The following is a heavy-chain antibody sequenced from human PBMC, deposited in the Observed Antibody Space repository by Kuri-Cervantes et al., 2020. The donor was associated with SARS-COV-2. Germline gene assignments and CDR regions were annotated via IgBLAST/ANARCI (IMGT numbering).Heavy chain of an antibody. J-gene: IGHJ4*02. CDR1: GDPISYYY. CDR3: ASDKVGATPRLDY. Sequence: GSLRLSCNVSGDPISYYYWNWIRQPPGKGLEWIGSVHYSGGTTYNPSLKSRVTISVDASRSQFSLNLRSVTAADTAVYYCASDKVGATPRLDYWGQGTLVTVSS. CDR2: VHYSGGT. D-gene: IGHD1-26*01. V-gene: IGHV4-59*01.